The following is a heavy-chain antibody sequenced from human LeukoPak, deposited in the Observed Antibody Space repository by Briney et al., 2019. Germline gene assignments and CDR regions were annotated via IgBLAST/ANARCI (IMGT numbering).Heavy chain of an antibody. V-gene: IGHV1-3*03. CDR3: ARARRVIHPRGSPGHFDY. Sequence: GASVKVSCKASGYTFTSYAMHWVRQAPGQRLEWMGWINAGNGNTKYSQEFQGRVTITRDTSASTAYMELSSLRSEDMAVYYCARARRVIHPRGSPGHFDYWGLGTLVTVSS. CDR1: GYTFTSYA. J-gene: IGHJ4*02. D-gene: IGHD3-16*01. CDR2: INAGNGNT.